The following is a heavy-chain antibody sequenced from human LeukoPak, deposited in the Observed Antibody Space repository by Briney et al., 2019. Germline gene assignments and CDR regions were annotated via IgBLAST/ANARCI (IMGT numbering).Heavy chain of an antibody. CDR2: IIPIFGTA. V-gene: IGHV1-69*01. D-gene: IGHD5-24*01. CDR1: GGTFSSYA. Sequence: GSSVKVSCKASGGTFSSYAISWVRQAPGQGLEWMGGIIPIFGTANYAQKFQGRVTITADGSTSTAYMELSSLRSEDTAVYYCAREVVEMATIRHFDYWGQGTLVTVSS. CDR3: AREVVEMATIRHFDY. J-gene: IGHJ4*02.